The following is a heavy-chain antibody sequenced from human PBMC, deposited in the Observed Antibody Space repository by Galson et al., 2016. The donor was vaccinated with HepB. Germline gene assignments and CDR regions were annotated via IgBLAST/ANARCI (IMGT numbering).Heavy chain of an antibody. V-gene: IGHV1-18*01. J-gene: IGHJ6*02. CDR1: GYTFMTYG. Sequence: SVKVSCKASGYTFMTYGISWVRQAPGQGLEWMGRISVNNGNTSYAQKFQGRVFMTTDTATSTAYLEVRVLRSDDTAVYYCARAYDNYGDEYFSGLDVWGQGTTVTASS. CDR2: ISVNNGNT. D-gene: IGHD4-17*01. CDR3: ARAYDNYGDEYFSGLDV.